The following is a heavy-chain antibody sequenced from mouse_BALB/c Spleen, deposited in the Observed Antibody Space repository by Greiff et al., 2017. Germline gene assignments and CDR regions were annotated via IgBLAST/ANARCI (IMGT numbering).Heavy chain of an antibody. J-gene: IGHJ4*01. CDR1: GYSITSDYA. Sequence: EVQLKESGPGLVKPSQSLSLTCTVTGYSITSDYAWNWIRQFPGNKLEWMGYISYSGSTSYNPSLKSRISITRDTSKNQFFLQLNSVTTEDTATYYCEGEPRRGGAMDYWGQGTSVTVSS. D-gene: IGHD2-12*01. CDR3: EGEPRRGGAMDY. CDR2: ISYSGST. V-gene: IGHV3-2*02.